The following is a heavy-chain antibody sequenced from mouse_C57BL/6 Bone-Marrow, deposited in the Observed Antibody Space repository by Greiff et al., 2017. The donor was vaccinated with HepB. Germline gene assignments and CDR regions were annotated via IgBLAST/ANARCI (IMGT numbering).Heavy chain of an antibody. CDR3: ARDFDYYGSPYYFDY. CDR2: ISDGGSYT. J-gene: IGHJ2*01. CDR1: GFTFSSYA. D-gene: IGHD1-1*01. V-gene: IGHV5-4*01. Sequence: EVMLVESGGGLVKPGGSLKLSCAASGFTFSSYAMSWVRQTPEKRLEWVATISDGGSYTYYPDNVKGRFTISRDNAKNNLYLQMSHLKSEDTAMYYCARDFDYYGSPYYFDYWGQGTTLTVSS.